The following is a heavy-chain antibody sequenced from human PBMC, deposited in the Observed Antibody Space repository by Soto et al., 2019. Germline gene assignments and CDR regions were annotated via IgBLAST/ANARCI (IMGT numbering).Heavy chain of an antibody. CDR1: GYTFTGYY. Sequence: ASVKVSCKASGYTFTGYYMHWVRQAPGQGLEWMGWINPNSGGTNYAQKFQGWVTMTRDTSISTAYMELSRLRSDDTAVYYCARVDNLGYYYGSGSYYPPGQGAFDIWGQGTMVTVS. J-gene: IGHJ3*02. CDR2: INPNSGGT. D-gene: IGHD3-10*01. V-gene: IGHV1-2*04. CDR3: ARVDNLGYYYGSGSYYPPGQGAFDI.